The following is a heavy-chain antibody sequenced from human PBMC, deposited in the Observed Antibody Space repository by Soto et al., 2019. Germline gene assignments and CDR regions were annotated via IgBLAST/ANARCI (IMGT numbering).Heavy chain of an antibody. Sequence: GGSLRLSCAASGFTFSSYAMHWVRQAPGKGLEWVAVISYDGSNKYYADSVKGRFTISRDNSKNTLYLQMNSLRAEDTAVYYCARDGVNIVVVVAATQAHYYGMDVWGQGTTVTVSS. V-gene: IGHV3-30-3*01. CDR2: ISYDGSNK. CDR1: GFTFSSYA. J-gene: IGHJ6*02. D-gene: IGHD2-15*01. CDR3: ARDGVNIVVVVAATQAHYYGMDV.